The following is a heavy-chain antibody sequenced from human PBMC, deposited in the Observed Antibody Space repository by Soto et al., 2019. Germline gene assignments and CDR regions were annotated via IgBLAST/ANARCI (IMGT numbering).Heavy chain of an antibody. CDR2: IDWDDDK. CDR1: GFSLSTSGMC. CDR3: ARMVRTDILTGLFSMDV. J-gene: IGHJ6*03. V-gene: IGHV2-70*11. Sequence: GSGPTLVNPTQTLTLTCTFSGFSLSTSGMCVSWIRQPPGKALEWLARIDWDDDKYYSTSLKTRLTISKDTSKNQVVLTMTNMDPVDTATYYCARMVRTDILTGLFSMDVWGKGTTVTVSS. D-gene: IGHD3-9*01.